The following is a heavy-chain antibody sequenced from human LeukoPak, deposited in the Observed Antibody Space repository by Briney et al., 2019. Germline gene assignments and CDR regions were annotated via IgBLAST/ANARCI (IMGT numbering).Heavy chain of an antibody. Sequence: SETLSLTCTVSGGSISSSSYYWSWIRQPPGKGLEWIGYIYYSGSTNYNPSLKSRVTISVDTSKNQFSLKLSSVTAADTAVYYCARGLEDSSGYPYFDYWGQGTLVTVSS. CDR3: ARGLEDSSGYPYFDY. CDR1: GGSISSSSYY. V-gene: IGHV4-61*01. D-gene: IGHD3-22*01. J-gene: IGHJ4*02. CDR2: IYYSGST.